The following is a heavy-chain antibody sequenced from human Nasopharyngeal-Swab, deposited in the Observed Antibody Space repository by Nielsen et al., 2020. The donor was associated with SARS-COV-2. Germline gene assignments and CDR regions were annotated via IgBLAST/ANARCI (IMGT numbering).Heavy chain of an antibody. D-gene: IGHD4-17*01. V-gene: IGHV4-39*02. CDR3: ARVPSDYGDPAGFDY. CDR1: GCSISSSSYY. Sequence: SETLSLTCTVSGCSISSSSYYWGWIRQPPGKGLEWIGYIYYSGSTYYNPSLESRVSMSVATSKNQFSLKVSSVPAADTAVYYCARVPSDYGDPAGFDYWGQGILVTVSS. CDR2: IYYSGST. J-gene: IGHJ4*02.